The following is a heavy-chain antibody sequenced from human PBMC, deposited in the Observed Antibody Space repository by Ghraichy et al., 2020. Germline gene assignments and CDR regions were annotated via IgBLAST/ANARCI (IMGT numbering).Heavy chain of an antibody. CDR3: ARDRALFDY. Sequence: SETLSLTCTVSGGSISSYYWSWIRQPPGKGLEWIGYIYYSGNTNYNPSLKSRVTISVDTSKNQFSLKLSSVTAADTAVYYCARDRALFDYWGQGTLVTVYS. J-gene: IGHJ4*02. CDR2: IYYSGNT. V-gene: IGHV4-59*01. CDR1: GGSISSYY.